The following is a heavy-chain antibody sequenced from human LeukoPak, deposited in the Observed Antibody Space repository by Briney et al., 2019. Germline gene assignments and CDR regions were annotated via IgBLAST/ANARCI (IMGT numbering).Heavy chain of an antibody. CDR1: GGTFSSYT. V-gene: IGHV1-69*02. CDR2: IIPILGIA. Sequence: SVTVSCKASGGTFSSYTISWVRPAPGQGLEWKGRIIPILGIANYAQTFQGRVSITADKSTSRAYRELSRLRSEDTGVYYCARWYYDSSGYVFDYWGQGTLVTVSS. J-gene: IGHJ4*02. CDR3: ARWYYDSSGYVFDY. D-gene: IGHD3-22*01.